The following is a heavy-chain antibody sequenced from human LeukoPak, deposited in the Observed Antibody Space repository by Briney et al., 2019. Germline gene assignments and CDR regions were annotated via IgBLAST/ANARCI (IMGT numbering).Heavy chain of an antibody. CDR1: GGSISSGGYS. V-gene: IGHV4-30-2*01. J-gene: IGHJ4*02. CDR3: ARGLLWFGELRGFDY. CDR2: IYHSGST. Sequence: PSQTLSLTCAVSGGSISSGGYSWSWIRQPPGKGLEWIGYIYHSGSTYYNPSLKSRVTISVDTSKNQFSLKLSSVTAADTAVYYCARGLLWFGELRGFDYWGQGTLVTVSS. D-gene: IGHD3-10*01.